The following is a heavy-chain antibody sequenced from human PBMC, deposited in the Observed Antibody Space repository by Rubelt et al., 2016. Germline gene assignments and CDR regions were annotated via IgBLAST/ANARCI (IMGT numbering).Heavy chain of an antibody. CDR3: ATGYSSGWYVAY. CDR1: GYSFTTYS. J-gene: IGHJ4*02. Sequence: QVQLVQSGAEVKKPGASVKVSCKAAGYSFTTYSIHWVRQAPGQRLEWMGWINAGNGNTKYSQKFDGRVTITRDTSASTAYMELSSLRSEDTAIYYCATGYSSGWYVAYWGQGTLVTVSS. D-gene: IGHD6-19*01. CDR2: INAGNGNT. V-gene: IGHV1-3*01.